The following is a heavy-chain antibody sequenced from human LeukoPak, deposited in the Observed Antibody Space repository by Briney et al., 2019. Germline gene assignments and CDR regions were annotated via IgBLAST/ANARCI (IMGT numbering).Heavy chain of an antibody. V-gene: IGHV3-30*04. CDR2: ISYDGSNE. CDR1: GFTFSNYA. CDR3: ARSVAPYCSSTSCYLFDY. Sequence: GRSLRLSCAASGFTFSNYAMHWVRQAPGKGLEWVAVISYDGSNEYYADSVKGRFTISRDNSKNTLYLQMNSLRDEDTAVYYCARSVAPYCSSTSCYLFDYWGQGNLVTVSS. J-gene: IGHJ4*02. D-gene: IGHD2-2*01.